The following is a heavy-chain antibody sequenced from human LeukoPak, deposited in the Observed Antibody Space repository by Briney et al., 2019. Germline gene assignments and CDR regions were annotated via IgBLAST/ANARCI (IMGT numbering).Heavy chain of an antibody. CDR2: IRYDGSNK. Sequence: GGSLRLSCAASGFTFGSYGMHWVRQAPGKGLEWVAFIRYDGSNKYYADSVKGRFTISRDNSENTLYLQMNSLRAEDTAVYYCARQTKNTIFGVVIRSYYYYMDVWGKGTTVTVSS. J-gene: IGHJ6*03. V-gene: IGHV3-30*02. CDR3: ARQTKNTIFGVVIRSYYYYMDV. CDR1: GFTFGSYG. D-gene: IGHD3-3*01.